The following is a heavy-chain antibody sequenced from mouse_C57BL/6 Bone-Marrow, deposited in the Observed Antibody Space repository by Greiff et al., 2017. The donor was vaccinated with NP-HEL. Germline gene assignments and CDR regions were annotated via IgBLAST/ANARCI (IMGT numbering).Heavy chain of an antibody. D-gene: IGHD1-1*01. CDR2: IGSGGSYT. J-gene: IGHJ2*01. V-gene: IGHV5-6*01. Sequence: EVQGVESGGDLVKPGGSLKLSCAASGFTFSSYGMSWVRQTPDKRLEWVATIGSGGSYTYYPDSVKGRFTISRDNAKNTLYLQMSSLKSEDTAMYYCARSSYPYFDYWGQGTTLTVSS. CDR1: GFTFSSYG. CDR3: ARSSYPYFDY.